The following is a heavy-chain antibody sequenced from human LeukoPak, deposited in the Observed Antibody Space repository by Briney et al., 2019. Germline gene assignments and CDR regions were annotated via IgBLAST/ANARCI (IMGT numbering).Heavy chain of an antibody. V-gene: IGHV4-39*01. Sequence: PSETLSLTCTVSGGSISSSSYYWGWIRQPPGQGLEWIGSIYYSGSTYYNPSLKSRVTISVGTSKNQFSLKLSSVTAADTAVYYCARRGRNYYGSGVYYFDYWGQGTLVTVSS. J-gene: IGHJ4*02. CDR1: GGSISSSSYY. CDR2: IYYSGST. D-gene: IGHD3-10*01. CDR3: ARRGRNYYGSGVYYFDY.